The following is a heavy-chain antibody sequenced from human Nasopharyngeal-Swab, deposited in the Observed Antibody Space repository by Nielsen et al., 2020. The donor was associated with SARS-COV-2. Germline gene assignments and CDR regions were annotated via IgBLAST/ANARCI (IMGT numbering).Heavy chain of an antibody. CDR1: GGSFTTYS. V-gene: IGHV4-34*01. CDR3: ARGRYYGDYDY. CDR2: INHIGST. J-gene: IGHJ4*02. Sequence: SETLSLTCAVYGGSFTTYSWIWIRQPPGKGLEWIGEINHIGSTNYNTYNPSLNSRVTISLATSKNQFSLTLTSVTAADTAIYFCARGRYYGDYDYWGQGARVTVSS. D-gene: IGHD4-17*01.